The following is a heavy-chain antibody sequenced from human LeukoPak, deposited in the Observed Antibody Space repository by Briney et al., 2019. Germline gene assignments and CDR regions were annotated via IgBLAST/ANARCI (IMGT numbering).Heavy chain of an antibody. J-gene: IGHJ4*02. CDR1: GFTFSSNG. V-gene: IGHV3-30*18. Sequence: GGSLRLSCAASGFTFSSNGMHWVRQAPGKGLEWVAVIANDGRDKKYADSVKGRFTISRDNSKNTLYLQMNSLRAEDTAVYYCAKDGRVAAAAYYFDYWGQGTLATVSS. CDR2: IANDGRDK. CDR3: AKDGRVAAAAYYFDY. D-gene: IGHD6-13*01.